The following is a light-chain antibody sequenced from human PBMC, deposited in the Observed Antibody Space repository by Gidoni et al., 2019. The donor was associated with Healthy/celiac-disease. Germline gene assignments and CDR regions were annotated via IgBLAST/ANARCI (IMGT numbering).Light chain of an antibody. J-gene: IGLJ2*01. V-gene: IGLV1-40*01. CDR3: QSYDSSLSGSV. Sequence: QPVLTPPPSVSVAPGQRVTISCTESSSNIGAGYDVHWYQHLPRTAPKLLIYGNSNRPSGVPDRFSGSKSGTSASLAITGLQAEDEADYYYQSYDSSLSGSVFGGGTKLTVL. CDR2: GNS. CDR1: SSNIGAGYD.